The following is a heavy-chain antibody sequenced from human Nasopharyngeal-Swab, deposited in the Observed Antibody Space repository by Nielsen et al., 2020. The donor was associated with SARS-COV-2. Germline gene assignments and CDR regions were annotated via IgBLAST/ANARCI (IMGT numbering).Heavy chain of an antibody. CDR2: LGVGVGPT. Sequence: GGSLRPPFAASGFSSSTHAMPWTRQPPGTALEWVPSLGVGVGPTYYADSAKGRFTISSDNSKNTLYLQMNSLRAEDPALYYCVKDGYCTNGVCGFDAFDIWGRGTMVTVSS. CDR3: VKDGYCTNGVCGFDAFDI. V-gene: IGHV3-23*01. J-gene: IGHJ3*02. CDR1: GFSSSTHA. D-gene: IGHD2-8*01.